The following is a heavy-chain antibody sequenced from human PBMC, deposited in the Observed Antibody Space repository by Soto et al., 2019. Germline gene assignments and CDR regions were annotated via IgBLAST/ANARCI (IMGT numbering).Heavy chain of an antibody. CDR1: GFSFSDYS. J-gene: IGHJ6*03. CDR2: ISSTSVFI. V-gene: IGHV3-21*01. Sequence: GGSLRLSCAASGFSFSDYSMSWVRQAPGRGLEWVSSISSTSVFIHYGDSVRGRFTISRDNAKNSLDLQMNSLRVEDTAVYYCARLHCSLASCSARTYYTYFLDVWGKGTTVTVSS. CDR3: ARLHCSLASCSARTYYTYFLDV. D-gene: IGHD2-15*01.